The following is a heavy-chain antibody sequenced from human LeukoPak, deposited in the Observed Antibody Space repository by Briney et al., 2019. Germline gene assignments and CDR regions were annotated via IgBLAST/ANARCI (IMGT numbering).Heavy chain of an antibody. J-gene: IGHJ4*02. D-gene: IGHD1/OR15-1a*01. CDR3: ATTPIGDPKGSDY. CDR1: GFTFTSSA. V-gene: IGHV1-58*01. Sequence: SVKVSCKASGFTFTSSAVQWVRQARGQRLEWIGWIVVGSGNTNYAQKFQERVTITRDMSTSTAYMELSSLRSEDTAVYYCATTPIGDPKGSDYWGQGTLVTVSS. CDR2: IVVGSGNT.